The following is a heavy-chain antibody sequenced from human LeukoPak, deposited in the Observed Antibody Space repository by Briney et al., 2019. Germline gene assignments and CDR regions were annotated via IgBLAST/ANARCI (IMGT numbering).Heavy chain of an antibody. Sequence: GESLKISCKGSGYSFSHYWIGWVRQMPGKGLEWMGLIYPDDSETRYSPSFQGQVTISADKSISTAYLQWSSLKASDTAMYYCARRYGSGTYLFDYWGQGTLVTVSS. D-gene: IGHD3-10*01. CDR1: GYSFSHYW. V-gene: IGHV5-51*01. J-gene: IGHJ4*02. CDR3: ARRYGSGTYLFDY. CDR2: IYPDDSET.